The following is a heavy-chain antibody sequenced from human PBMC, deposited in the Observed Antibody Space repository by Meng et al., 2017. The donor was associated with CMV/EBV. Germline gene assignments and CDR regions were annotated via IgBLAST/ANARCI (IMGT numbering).Heavy chain of an antibody. D-gene: IGHD3-3*01. CDR3: ARVGTRFLEWLS. CDR2: ISSSSSYI. V-gene: IGHV3-21*01. J-gene: IGHJ4*02. Sequence: GGSLRLFCAASGFTFSSYSMNWVRQAPGKGLEWVSSISSSSSYIYYADSVKGRFTISRDNAKNSLYLQMNSLRAEDTAMYYCARVGTRFLEWLSWGQGTLVTVSS. CDR1: GFTFSSYS.